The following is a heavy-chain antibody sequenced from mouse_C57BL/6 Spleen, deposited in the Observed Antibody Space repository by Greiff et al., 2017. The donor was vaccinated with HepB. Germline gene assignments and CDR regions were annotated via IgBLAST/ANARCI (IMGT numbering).Heavy chain of an antibody. Sequence: VQLQQPGAELVKPGASVKMSCKASGYTFTSYWITWVKQRPGQGLEWIGDIYPGSGSTNYNEKFKSKATLTVDTSSSTAYMQLSSLTSEDSAVYDCARPTVVAPYAMDYWGQGTSVTVSS. V-gene: IGHV1-55*01. D-gene: IGHD1-1*01. CDR2: IYPGSGST. CDR3: ARPTVVAPYAMDY. J-gene: IGHJ4*01. CDR1: GYTFTSYW.